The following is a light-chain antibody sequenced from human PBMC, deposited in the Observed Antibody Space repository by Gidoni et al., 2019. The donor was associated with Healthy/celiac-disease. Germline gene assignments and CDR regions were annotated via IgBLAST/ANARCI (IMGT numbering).Light chain of an antibody. Sequence: DIQMTQSPSTLSASVGDRVTITCRASQCISSWLAWYQQKPGKPPKLLIYKESSLESGVPSRFSGSGSGTEFTLTISSLQPDDFATYYCQQYNSYSPRTFGQGTKVEIK. J-gene: IGKJ1*01. CDR2: KES. V-gene: IGKV1-5*03. CDR3: QQYNSYSPRT. CDR1: QCISSW.